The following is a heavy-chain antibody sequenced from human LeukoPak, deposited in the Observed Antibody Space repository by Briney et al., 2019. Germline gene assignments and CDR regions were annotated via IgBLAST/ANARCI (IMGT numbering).Heavy chain of an antibody. CDR3: ARDPVSSDVYNGMDV. Sequence: GGSLRLSCVVSGLTFSNYWMNWVRQAPGKGLEWVANIKKDGSEKNYVDAVKGRFAISRDNAKNSLYLQMNSLRAEDTAVYYCARDPVSSDVYNGMDVWGQGTTVTVSS. D-gene: IGHD1-14*01. CDR1: GLTFSNYW. J-gene: IGHJ6*02. CDR2: IKKDGSEK. V-gene: IGHV3-7*01.